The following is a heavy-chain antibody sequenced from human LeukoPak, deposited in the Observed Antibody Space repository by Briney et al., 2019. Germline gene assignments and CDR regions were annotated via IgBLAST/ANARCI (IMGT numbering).Heavy chain of an antibody. V-gene: IGHV3-53*01. J-gene: IGHJ5*02. Sequence: PGGSLRLSCAASGFTVSSIYMSWVRQAPGEGLEWVSVIYTGGSTYYADSVKGRFTISRDNSKNTLHLQMNSLRAEDTAVYYCARGRPNYGDYDHWGQGTLVTVSS. CDR1: GFTVSSIY. CDR2: IYTGGST. CDR3: ARGRPNYGDYDH. D-gene: IGHD4-17*01.